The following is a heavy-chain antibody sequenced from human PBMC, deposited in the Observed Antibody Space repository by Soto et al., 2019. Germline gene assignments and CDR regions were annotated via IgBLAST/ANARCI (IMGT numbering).Heavy chain of an antibody. CDR1: GFPFSAHP. J-gene: IGHJ2*01. D-gene: IGHD2-15*01. V-gene: IGHV3-23*01. CDR3: ARDQRNCYSVGFFDL. CDR2: ITASGGST. Sequence: EEQLLESGGDLVQPGGSLRLSCAVSGFPFSAHPMFWVRQAPGKGLEWVSGITASGGSTYYADSVRGRFTVSRDNSKNTLYLQMNTLRAEDTAIYYCARDQRNCYSVGFFDLWGRGTLVSVSS.